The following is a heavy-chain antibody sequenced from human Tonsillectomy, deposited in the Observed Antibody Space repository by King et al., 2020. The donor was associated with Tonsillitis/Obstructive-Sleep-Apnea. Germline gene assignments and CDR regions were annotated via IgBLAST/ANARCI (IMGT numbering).Heavy chain of an antibody. V-gene: IGHV3-11*05. CDR3: ARGRTYYYGAGTDFGY. D-gene: IGHD3-10*01. CDR1: GFTFSDYY. J-gene: IGHJ4*02. CDR2: IISSGSYT. Sequence: VQLVESGGGLVKPGGSLRLSCVASGFTFSDYYMTWIRQAPGKGLEWVSYIISSGSYTNYADSVQGRFTVSRDNAKNSLYLKMNSLRAEDTAMYYCARGRTYYYGAGTDFGYWGQGTLVTVSS.